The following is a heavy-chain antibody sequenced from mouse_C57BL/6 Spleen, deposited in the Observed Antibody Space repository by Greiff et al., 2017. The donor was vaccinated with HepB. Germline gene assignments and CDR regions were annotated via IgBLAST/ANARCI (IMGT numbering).Heavy chain of an antibody. D-gene: IGHD1-1*01. CDR2: ISSGGSYT. Sequence: EVQGVESGGDLVKPGGSLKLSCAASGFTFSSYGMSWVRQTPDKRLEWVATISSGGSYTYYPDSVKGRFTISRDNAKNTLYLQMSSLKSEDTAMYYCARHVIITTVVADFDYWGQGTTLTVSS. CDR3: ARHVIITTVVADFDY. V-gene: IGHV5-6*01. J-gene: IGHJ2*01. CDR1: GFTFSSYG.